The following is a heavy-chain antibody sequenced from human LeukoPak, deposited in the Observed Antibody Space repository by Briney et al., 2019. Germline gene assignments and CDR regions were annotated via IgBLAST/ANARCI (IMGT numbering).Heavy chain of an antibody. CDR2: IYWSNDK. Sequence: SGPTLANPTQTLTLTCTFSGFSLSTSGVGVGWIRRPPGKALEWLALIYWSNDKRYSPSLKSRLTITKDTSKNQVVLTMTNMDPVDTATYYCAHGYHSSGYVVLDYWGQGTLVTVSS. CDR1: GFSLSTSGVG. CDR3: AHGYHSSGYVVLDY. D-gene: IGHD3-22*01. V-gene: IGHV2-5*01. J-gene: IGHJ4*02.